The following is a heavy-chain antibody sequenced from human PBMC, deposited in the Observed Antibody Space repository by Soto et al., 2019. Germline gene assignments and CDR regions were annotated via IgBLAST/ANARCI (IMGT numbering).Heavy chain of an antibody. CDR2: IYYSGST. J-gene: IGHJ4*02. Sequence: PSETLSLTCTVSGGSISSYYWSWIRQPPGKGLEWIGYIYYSGSTNYNPSLKSRVTISVDTSKNQFSLKLSSVTAADTAVYYCARAHSSSWYIPNYWGQGTLVTVSS. CDR3: ARAHSSSWYIPNY. CDR1: GGSISSYY. V-gene: IGHV4-59*01. D-gene: IGHD6-13*01.